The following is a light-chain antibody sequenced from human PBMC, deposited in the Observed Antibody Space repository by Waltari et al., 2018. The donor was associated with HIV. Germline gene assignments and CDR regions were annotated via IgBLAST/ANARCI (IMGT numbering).Light chain of an antibody. CDR1: QSVSIH. V-gene: IGKV3-15*01. CDR3: QHYNTWPIT. CDR2: DAS. J-gene: IGKJ5*01. Sequence: EIVMTQSPATLSVSPGERATLSCRASQSVSIHVAWYQQNPDQAPRLLIDDASPRATGTPARCSGSGSGTEFTLTISSLQSEDFAVYYCQHYNTWPITFGQGTRLEIK.